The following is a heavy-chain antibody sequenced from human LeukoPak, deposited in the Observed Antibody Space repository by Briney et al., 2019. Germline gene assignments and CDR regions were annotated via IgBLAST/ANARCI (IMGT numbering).Heavy chain of an antibody. Sequence: SGPTLVKPTQTLTVTCSFSGFSVSSRGVAVAWIRQPPGRAREWLAIIFWHDEKHYSPSLNNRLTITKATSKNQVVLTMTNMDPVDTATFYCALRFSEALAFDYWGQGSLVTVSS. J-gene: IGHJ4*02. CDR1: GFSVSSRGVA. CDR2: IFWHDEK. CDR3: ALRFSEALAFDY. V-gene: IGHV2-5*01.